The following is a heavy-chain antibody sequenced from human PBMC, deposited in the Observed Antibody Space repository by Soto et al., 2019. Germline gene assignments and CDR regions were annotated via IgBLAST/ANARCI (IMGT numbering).Heavy chain of an antibody. Sequence: GESLKISCEASGYIFTSYYITWVRQMPGKGLEWMGRIDPSDSYTHYSPSFQGQVTISADKSISTAYLQWSSLKASDTAMYYCARTSAAGKYYYGMDVWGQGTTVTVSS. CDR1: GYIFTSYY. CDR3: ARTSAAGKYYYGMDV. V-gene: IGHV5-10-1*04. CDR2: IDPSDSYT. J-gene: IGHJ6*02. D-gene: IGHD6-13*01.